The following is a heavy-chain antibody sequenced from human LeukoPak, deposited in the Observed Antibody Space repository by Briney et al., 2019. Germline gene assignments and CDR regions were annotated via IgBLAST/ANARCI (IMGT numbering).Heavy chain of an antibody. J-gene: IGHJ3*02. D-gene: IGHD3-22*01. V-gene: IGHV3-66*04. Sequence: GGSLRLSCGAAGFTVRSNYMSGVREAPGKGVEGVSVIYSGGSTYYADSVKGRFTISRDNATYSLYLQMTSLSAEDTAVYSCARHRYHRITMIVVAKGAFDIWGPGKMVTASS. CDR2: IYSGGST. CDR3: ARHRYHRITMIVVAKGAFDI. CDR1: GFTVRSNY.